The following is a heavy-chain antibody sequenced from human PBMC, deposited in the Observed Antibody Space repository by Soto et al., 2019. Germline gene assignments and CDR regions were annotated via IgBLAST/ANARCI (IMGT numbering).Heavy chain of an antibody. D-gene: IGHD2-15*01. V-gene: IGHV1-18*01. CDR2: ISAYNGNT. Sequence: QVQLVQSGAEVKKPGASVKVYCKASGYTFTSYGISWVRQAPGQGLEWMGWISAYNGNTNYAQKLQGSVNMTTDPSTSTAYMELSSMRSDDTAVYYCARVAVVVVAALTDYWGHGTLVTFAS. CDR1: GYTFTSYG. J-gene: IGHJ4*01. CDR3: ARVAVVVVAALTDY.